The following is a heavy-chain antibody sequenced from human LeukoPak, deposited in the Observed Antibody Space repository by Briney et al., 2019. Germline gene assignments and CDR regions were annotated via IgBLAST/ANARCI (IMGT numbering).Heavy chain of an antibody. V-gene: IGHV1-18*01. CDR3: ARAHYDILTGYYIWSSGFDP. J-gene: IGHJ5*02. CDR1: GYNFTSYG. Sequence: ASVKVSFEASGYNFTSYGISCVRQAPGQGLEWMGWIRAYNGNTNYGQKLQGRVTMTTDTSTSTAYMELRSLRSDDTAVYYCARAHYDILTGYYIWSSGFDPWGQGTLVTVSS. D-gene: IGHD3-9*01. CDR2: IRAYNGNT.